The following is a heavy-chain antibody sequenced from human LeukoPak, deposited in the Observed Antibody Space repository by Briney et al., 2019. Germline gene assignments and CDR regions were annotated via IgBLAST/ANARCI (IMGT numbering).Heavy chain of an antibody. Sequence: GGSLRLSCAASGFTFSKYRMHWVRQVPGKGLVWVSRINNDGSYTNYADSVKGRFTISRDNAENSLYLQMNSLTAEDMAFYYCAKGRSPGIAAAGDYWGQGTLVTVSS. J-gene: IGHJ4*02. CDR1: GFTFSKYR. CDR3: AKGRSPGIAAAGDY. D-gene: IGHD6-13*01. CDR2: INNDGSYT. V-gene: IGHV3-74*01.